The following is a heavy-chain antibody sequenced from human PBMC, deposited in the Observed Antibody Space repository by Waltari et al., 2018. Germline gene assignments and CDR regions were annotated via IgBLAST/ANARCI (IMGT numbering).Heavy chain of an antibody. J-gene: IGHJ6*03. CDR1: GFTSSSYA. CDR3: AKDHFSNYYYMDV. Sequence: EVQLLESGGGLVQPGGSLRLSCAASGFTSSSYAMSWVRQAPGKGLEWVSVIYSGGSTYYADSVKGRFTISRDNSKNTLYLQMNSLRAEDTAVYYCAKDHFSNYYYMDVWGKGTTVTVSS. V-gene: IGHV3-23*03. CDR2: IYSGGST.